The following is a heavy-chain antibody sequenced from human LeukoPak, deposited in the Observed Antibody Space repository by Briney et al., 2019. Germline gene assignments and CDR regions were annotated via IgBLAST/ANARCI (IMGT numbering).Heavy chain of an antibody. J-gene: IGHJ4*02. CDR2: INAGNGNT. Sequence: ASVKVSCKASGYTFTNYAMHWVRQAPGQRLEWMGWINAGNGNTKYSQKFQGRVTITRDTSASTAYMELSGLRSEDTAVYYCARDLYSSGWGAYYFDDWGQGTLVTVSS. CDR1: GYTFTNYA. CDR3: ARDLYSSGWGAYYFDD. V-gene: IGHV1-3*01. D-gene: IGHD6-19*01.